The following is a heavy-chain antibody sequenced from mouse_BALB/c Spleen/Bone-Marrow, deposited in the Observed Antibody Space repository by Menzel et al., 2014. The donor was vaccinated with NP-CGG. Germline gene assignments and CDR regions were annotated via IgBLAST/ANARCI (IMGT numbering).Heavy chain of an antibody. CDR3: ARYYYGYYFDY. D-gene: IGHD1-2*01. J-gene: IGHJ2*01. V-gene: IGHV14-3*02. CDR2: IDPANGNT. CDR1: GFNVKDTY. Sequence: EVHLVESGAELVKPGASVKLSCTASGFNVKDTYMHWVKQRPEQGLEWIGRIDPANGNTKYDPKFQGKATITADTSSNTAYLQLSSLTSEDTAVYYCARYYYGYYFDYWGQGTTLTVSS.